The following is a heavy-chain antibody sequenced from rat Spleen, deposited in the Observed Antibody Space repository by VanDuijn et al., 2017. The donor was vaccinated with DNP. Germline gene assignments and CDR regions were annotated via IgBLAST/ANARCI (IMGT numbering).Heavy chain of an antibody. CDR3: TTWEYNNPIAY. CDR2: IIYDGSNT. J-gene: IGHJ3*01. CDR1: GFTFSDYA. V-gene: IGHV5S10*01. Sequence: EVQLVESGGGLVQPGNSLKLSCAASGFTFSDYAMAWVRQSLRKGLEWVAVIIYDGSNTHYRDSVKGQFTISRDNAKSTLYLQMDSLRAEDTATYYCTTWEYNNPIAYWGQGTLVTVSS. D-gene: IGHD1-10*01.